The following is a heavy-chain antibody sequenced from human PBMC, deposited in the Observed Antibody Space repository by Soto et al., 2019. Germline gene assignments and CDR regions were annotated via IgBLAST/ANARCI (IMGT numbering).Heavy chain of an antibody. D-gene: IGHD6-13*01. CDR2: ISWNSGSI. V-gene: IGHV3-9*01. CDR1: GFTFDDYA. Sequence: PGGSLRLSXAASGFTFDDYAMHWVRQAPGKGLEWVSGISWNSGSIGYADSVKGRFTISRDNAKNSLYLQMNSLRAEDTALHYCAKESSYSSSWFDYWGQGTLVTVSS. J-gene: IGHJ4*02. CDR3: AKESSYSSSWFDY.